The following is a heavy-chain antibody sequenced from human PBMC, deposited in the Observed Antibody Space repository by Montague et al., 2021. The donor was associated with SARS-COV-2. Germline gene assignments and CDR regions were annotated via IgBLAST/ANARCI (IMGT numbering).Heavy chain of an antibody. CDR3: ARYYERSLDV. Sequence: SETLSLTCTVSGGSITNDDWGWIRQPPGKGLEWIVNIFKNGDIDYNPSLRSRVIISVDTSKSQFSLKVTSVTAADTAVYYCARYYERSLDVWGQGTTVTVSS. D-gene: IGHD3-16*01. J-gene: IGHJ6*02. CDR1: GGSITNDD. V-gene: IGHV4-59*08. CDR2: IFKNGDI.